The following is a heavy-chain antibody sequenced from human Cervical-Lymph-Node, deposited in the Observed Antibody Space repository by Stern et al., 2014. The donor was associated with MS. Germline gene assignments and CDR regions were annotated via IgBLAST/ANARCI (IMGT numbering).Heavy chain of an antibody. J-gene: IGHJ6*02. Sequence: VQLLQPVAEVKKPGASVKVSCKASGYTFTGYYMHWVRQAPGQGLEWMGWINPNSGGTNYAQKFQGWVTMTRDTSISTAYMELSRLRSDDTAVYYCARDPSPILTGYRYYYYGMDVWGQGTTVTVSS. CDR3: ARDPSPILTGYRYYYYGMDV. CDR1: GYTFTGYY. CDR2: INPNSGGT. V-gene: IGHV1-2*04. D-gene: IGHD3-9*01.